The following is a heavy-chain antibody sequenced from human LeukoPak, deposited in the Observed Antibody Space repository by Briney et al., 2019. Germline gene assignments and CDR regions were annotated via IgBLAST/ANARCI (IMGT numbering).Heavy chain of an antibody. J-gene: IGHJ4*02. D-gene: IGHD3-22*01. CDR1: GFTFSSYA. CDR2: ISSSSSYI. V-gene: IGHV3-21*01. Sequence: GGSLRLSCAASGFTFSSYAMHWVRQAPGKGLEWVSSISSSSSYIYYADSVKGRFTISRDNAKNSLYLQMNSLRAEDTAVYYCARGGEYDSSGYYKGFDYWGQGTLVTVSS. CDR3: ARGGEYDSSGYYKGFDY.